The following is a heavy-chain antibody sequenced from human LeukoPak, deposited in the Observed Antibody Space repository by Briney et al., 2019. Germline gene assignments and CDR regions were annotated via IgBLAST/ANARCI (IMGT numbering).Heavy chain of an antibody. CDR3: AIAATGY. Sequence: GGSLRLSCAASGFTFSSYAMSWVRQAPGKGLEWVANIKQDGSEKYYVDSVKGRFTISRDNAKNSLYLQMNSLRAEDTAVYYCAIAATGYWGQGTLVTVSS. V-gene: IGHV3-7*01. CDR1: GFTFSSYA. D-gene: IGHD2-15*01. CDR2: IKQDGSEK. J-gene: IGHJ4*02.